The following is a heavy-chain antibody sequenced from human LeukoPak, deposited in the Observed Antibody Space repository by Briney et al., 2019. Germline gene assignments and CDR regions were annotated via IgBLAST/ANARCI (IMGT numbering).Heavy chain of an antibody. CDR2: ISAYNGNT. V-gene: IGHV1-18*01. D-gene: IGHD2-2*01. Sequence: ASVKVSCKASGYTFTSYGISWVRQAPGQELEWMGWISAYNGNTNYAQKLQGRVTMTTDTSTSTAYMELRSLRSDDTAVYYCARSGGDVVVPAARLYYMDVWGKGTTVTVSS. J-gene: IGHJ6*03. CDR3: ARSGGDVVVPAARLYYMDV. CDR1: GYTFTSYG.